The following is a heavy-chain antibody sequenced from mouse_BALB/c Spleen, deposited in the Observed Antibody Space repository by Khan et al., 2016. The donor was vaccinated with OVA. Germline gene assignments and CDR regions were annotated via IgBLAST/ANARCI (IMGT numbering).Heavy chain of an antibody. CDR1: GFNIKDYY. J-gene: IGHJ2*01. CDR2: IDPENGNT. V-gene: IGHV14-1*02. Sequence: VQLQQSGTELVRPGALVRLSCTASGFNIKDYYIHWVKQRPDQGLEWIGWIDPENGNTIYDPKFQGKATITADTSSNTAYLQLSSLTSEDTAVYYCPRYIHLYFDYWGQGTTLTVSS. D-gene: IGHD1-3*01. CDR3: PRYIHLYFDY.